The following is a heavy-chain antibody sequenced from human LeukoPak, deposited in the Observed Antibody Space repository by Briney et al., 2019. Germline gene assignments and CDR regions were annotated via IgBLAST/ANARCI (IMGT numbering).Heavy chain of an antibody. J-gene: IGHJ4*02. Sequence: GGSLRLSCAASGFTVSSNYMSWVRQAPGKGLEWVSVIYSGGSTYYADSVKGRFTISRDNSKNTLYLQMNSLRAEDTAVYYCAREPCCYGSGSYRDYWGQGTLVTVSS. V-gene: IGHV3-66*01. CDR3: AREPCCYGSGSYRDY. CDR2: IYSGGST. D-gene: IGHD3-10*01. CDR1: GFTVSSNY.